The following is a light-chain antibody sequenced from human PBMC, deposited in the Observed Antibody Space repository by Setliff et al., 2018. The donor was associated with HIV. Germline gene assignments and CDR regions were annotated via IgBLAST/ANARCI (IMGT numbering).Light chain of an antibody. Sequence: QSALTQPASVSGSPGQSITISCTGTSSDVGGYNYVSWYQQHPGKAPKLMIYDVSKRPSGVSNRFSGSKSGNTASLTISGLQADDEADYYCTPYTSSSSVVFGGGTKVTVL. J-gene: IGLJ2*01. V-gene: IGLV2-14*03. CDR2: DVS. CDR3: TPYTSSSSVV. CDR1: SSDVGGYNY.